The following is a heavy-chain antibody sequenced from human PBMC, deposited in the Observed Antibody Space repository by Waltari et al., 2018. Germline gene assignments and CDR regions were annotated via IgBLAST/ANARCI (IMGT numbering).Heavy chain of an antibody. D-gene: IGHD3-10*01. CDR1: NGSITGFF. V-gene: IGHV4-59*01. Sequence: QVQLQESGPGQVKPSETLSLTCSVSNGSITGFFWNWIRQSPGKGLEWIGYIYYTWSTDYNPSLKSRVTISVDTAKNQFSLRLNSVTAADTGVYYCARGRIHYTSNWFDPWGQGTLVTVSS. CDR2: IYYTWST. J-gene: IGHJ5*02. CDR3: ARGRIHYTSNWFDP.